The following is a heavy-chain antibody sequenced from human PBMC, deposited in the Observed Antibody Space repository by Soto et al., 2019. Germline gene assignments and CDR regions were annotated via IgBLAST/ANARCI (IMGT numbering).Heavy chain of an antibody. Sequence: ASVKVSCKASGYTFTGYYMHWVRQAPGQGLEWMGWINPNSGGTNYAQKFQGWVTMTRDTSISTAYMELSRLRSDDTAVYYCAREYGDYVKRYMDVWGKGTTVTVS. CDR3: AREYGDYVKRYMDV. V-gene: IGHV1-2*04. J-gene: IGHJ6*03. CDR2: INPNSGGT. CDR1: GYTFTGYY. D-gene: IGHD4-17*01.